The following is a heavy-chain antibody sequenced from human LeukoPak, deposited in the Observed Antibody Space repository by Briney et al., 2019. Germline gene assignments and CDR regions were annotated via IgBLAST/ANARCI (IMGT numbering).Heavy chain of an antibody. CDR1: GFTFSDAW. V-gene: IGHV3-15*01. Sequence: GSLRLSCAASGFTFSDAWMSWVRQAPGKGLEWVGRIKSKTDGGTTDYAAPVKGRFTISRDDSKNTLYLQMNSLKTEDTAVYYCTTGGAVVVVAATLADYWGQGTLVTVSS. J-gene: IGHJ4*02. D-gene: IGHD2-15*01. CDR2: IKSKTDGGTT. CDR3: TTGGAVVVVAATLADY.